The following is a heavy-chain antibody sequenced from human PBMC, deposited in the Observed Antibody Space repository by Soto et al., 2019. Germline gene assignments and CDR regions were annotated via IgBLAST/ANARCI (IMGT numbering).Heavy chain of an antibody. V-gene: IGHV5-10-1*01. D-gene: IGHD3-10*01. CDR3: ARKMYDYGTGPNFQYYFDS. Sequence: ESLKISCKGSGYSFAGYWITWVLQKPGKGLEWVVRIDPRDSHTYYSPSVLGHVTLLVTKSITAVVLPGSILRASDAPVCYCARKMYDYGTGPNFQYYFDSWGQGTQVTVSS. CDR2: IDPRDSHT. J-gene: IGHJ4*02. CDR1: GYSFAGYW.